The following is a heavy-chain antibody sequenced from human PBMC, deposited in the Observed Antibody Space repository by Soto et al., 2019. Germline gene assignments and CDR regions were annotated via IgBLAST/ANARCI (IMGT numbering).Heavy chain of an antibody. CDR3: AREESSGWLDAFDI. D-gene: IGHD6-19*01. J-gene: IGHJ3*02. Sequence: GGSLRLSCAASGFTFSSYSMNWVRQAPGKGLEWVSYISSSSSTIYYADSVKGRFTISRDNAKNSLYLQMNSLRAEDTAVYYCAREESSGWLDAFDIWGQGTMVTVSS. CDR1: GFTFSSYS. V-gene: IGHV3-48*01. CDR2: ISSSSSTI.